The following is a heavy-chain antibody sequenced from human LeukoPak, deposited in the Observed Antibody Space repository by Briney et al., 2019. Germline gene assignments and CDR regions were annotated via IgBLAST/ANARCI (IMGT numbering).Heavy chain of an antibody. D-gene: IGHD2-8*01. V-gene: IGHV4-30-2*02. CDR3: TRSTNLEAFDI. Sequence: SSQTLSLTCAVSGGSISSGGYSWSWIRQPPGKGLEWIGYIYHSGSTYYNPSLKSRVTISVDTSKNQFSLKLNSVTTADTAVYYCTRSTNLEAFDIWGQGTMVTVS. J-gene: IGHJ3*02. CDR2: IYHSGST. CDR1: GGSISSGGYS.